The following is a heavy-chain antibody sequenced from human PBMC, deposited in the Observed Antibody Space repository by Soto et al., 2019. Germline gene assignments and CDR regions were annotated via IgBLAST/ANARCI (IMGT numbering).Heavy chain of an antibody. D-gene: IGHD2-15*01. CDR1: GFTFSDYY. CDR3: ATSHGGTCLSN. V-gene: IGHV3-11*01. CDR2: ISGSGSSM. Sequence: QVQLVESGGGLVKPGGSLRLSCAASGFTFSDYYMSWIRQAPGKGLEWVSYISGSGSSMYYADSVKGRFTISRDNAKNSVSLQMDSLRAEDTALYYCATSHGGTCLSNWGQGTLVTVSS. J-gene: IGHJ4*02.